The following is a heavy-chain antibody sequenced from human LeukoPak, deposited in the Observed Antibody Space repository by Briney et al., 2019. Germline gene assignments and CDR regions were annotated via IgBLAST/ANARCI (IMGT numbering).Heavy chain of an antibody. CDR2: IYYSGST. CDR1: GGSISSYY. D-gene: IGHD3-16*01. J-gene: IGHJ6*02. CDR3: ARAGPYAGYYYYGMDV. Sequence: PSETLSLTCTVSGGSISSYYWSWIRQPPGKGLEWIGYIYYSGSTNYNPSLKSRVTISVDTSKNQFSLKLSSVTAADTAVYYCARAGPYAGYYYYGMDVWGQGTTVTVSS. V-gene: IGHV4-59*08.